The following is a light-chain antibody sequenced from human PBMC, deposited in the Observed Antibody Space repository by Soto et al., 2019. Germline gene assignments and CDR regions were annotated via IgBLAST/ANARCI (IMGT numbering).Light chain of an antibody. CDR3: SSFRSSSTSYV. CDR1: SSAIGDSNY. Sequence: QSALTQPASVSGSPGQSITISCTGTSSAIGDSNYVSWYQQHPVKAPKLVIYDVSNRPSGVSNRFSGSKSANTASLTISGLQAEDEADYYCSSFRSSSTSYVFGTGTKLTVL. V-gene: IGLV2-14*03. CDR2: DVS. J-gene: IGLJ1*01.